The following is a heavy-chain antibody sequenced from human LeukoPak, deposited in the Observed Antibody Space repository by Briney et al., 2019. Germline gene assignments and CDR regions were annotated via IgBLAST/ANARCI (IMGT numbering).Heavy chain of an antibody. J-gene: IGHJ4*02. CDR2: IYYSGST. Sequence: SETLPLTCAVYGGSFSGYYWSWIRQPPGKGLEWIGSIYYSGSTYYNPSLKSRVTISVDTSKNQFSLKLSSVTAADTAVYYCTAGRSDYFDFWGQGTLVTVSS. V-gene: IGHV4-34*01. D-gene: IGHD6-25*01. CDR1: GGSFSGYY. CDR3: TAGRSDYFDF.